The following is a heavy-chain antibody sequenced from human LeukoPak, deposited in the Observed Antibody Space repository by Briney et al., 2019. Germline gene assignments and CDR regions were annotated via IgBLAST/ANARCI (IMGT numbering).Heavy chain of an antibody. D-gene: IGHD3/OR15-3a*01. J-gene: IGHJ3*02. V-gene: IGHV4-31*11. CDR2: VYYSGST. CDR3: ATSRNVDQFDI. CDR1: GGSISSGNYY. Sequence: SQTLSLTCAVSGGSISSGNYYWGWIRQHPGKGLEWIGSVYYSGSTYYNPSLESRLTISKDTSKNQFSLKLSSVTGADTAVYFCATSRNVDQFDIWGRGTMVTVSS.